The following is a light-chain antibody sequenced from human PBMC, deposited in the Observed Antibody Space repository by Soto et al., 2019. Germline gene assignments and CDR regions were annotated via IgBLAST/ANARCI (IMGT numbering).Light chain of an antibody. V-gene: IGLV3-1*01. Sequence: SYELTQPPSVSVSPGQTASITCSGHNLERKYVGWYQQKAGQSPMLAMYEDKKRPSGVPERFSGSNSGNTATLTISGTQDMDEADYYCHVWDSSTAVFGTGTKLTVL. CDR3: HVWDSSTAV. CDR1: NLERKY. CDR2: EDK. J-gene: IGLJ1*01.